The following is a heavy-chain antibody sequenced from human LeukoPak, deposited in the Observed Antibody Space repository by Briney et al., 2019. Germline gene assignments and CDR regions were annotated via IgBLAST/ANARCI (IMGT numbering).Heavy chain of an antibody. Sequence: PGGSLRLSCAASGFTLSLYAMSWVRQAQGQGLGLVSAMSGSGASTHFADSVKGRFTISRDNSKNLLCLQMDSLRAEDTARYYCAKAMNYLDGFDIWGLGTLATVSP. J-gene: IGHJ3*02. V-gene: IGHV3-23*01. CDR3: AKAMNYLDGFDI. CDR1: GFTLSLYA. D-gene: IGHD3-10*01. CDR2: MSGSGAST.